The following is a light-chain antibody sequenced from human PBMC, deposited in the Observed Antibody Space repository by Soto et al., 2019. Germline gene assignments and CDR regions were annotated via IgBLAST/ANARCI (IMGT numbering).Light chain of an antibody. V-gene: IGKV2-30*02. J-gene: IGKJ2*01. CDR3: VQATHWPYT. Sequence: DVVLTQSPLSLPVTLGQPASNSCRSSQSLVHYTGGTFLNWFHQRPGQSPRRLIYKVSNRDSGVPDRFSGSASGTDFTLQISRVEAEDVGVYYCVQATHWPYTFGQGTKLEIK. CDR1: QSLVHYTGGTF. CDR2: KVS.